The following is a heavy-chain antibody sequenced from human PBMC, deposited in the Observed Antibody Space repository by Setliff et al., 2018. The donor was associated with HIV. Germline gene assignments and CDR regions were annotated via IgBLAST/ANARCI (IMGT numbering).Heavy chain of an antibody. V-gene: IGHV1-2*06. J-gene: IGHJ5*01. D-gene: IGHD3-22*01. CDR3: ARDVAEMIVPLDDS. Sequence: ASVKVSCKTSGYQFTDYFIHWVRQAPGQGLEWIGRINPGSGATNYPQKFQGRVTITRDSSITTVYMDLTSLRSDDTAVYYCARDVAEMIVPLDDSWGQGTLVTVSS. CDR2: INPGSGAT. CDR1: GYQFTDYF.